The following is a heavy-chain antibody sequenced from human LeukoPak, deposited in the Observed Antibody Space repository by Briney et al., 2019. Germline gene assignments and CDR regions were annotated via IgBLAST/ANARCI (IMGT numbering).Heavy chain of an antibody. CDR2: TYYRSKWYN. J-gene: IGHJ5*02. D-gene: IGHD3-22*01. V-gene: IGHV6-1*01. CDR1: GDSVSSNSAA. CDR3: ARLSYYYDSSGYHNWFDP. Sequence: SETLSLTCAISGDSVSSNSAAWNWIRQSPSRGLEWPGRTYYRSKWYNDYAVSVKSRITINPDTSKNQFSLQLNSVTPEDTAVYYCARLSYYYDSSGYHNWFDPWGQGTLVTVSS.